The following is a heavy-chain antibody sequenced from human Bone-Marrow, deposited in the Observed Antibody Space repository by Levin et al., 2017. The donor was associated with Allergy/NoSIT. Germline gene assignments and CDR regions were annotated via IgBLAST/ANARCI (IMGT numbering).Heavy chain of an antibody. J-gene: IGHJ4*02. Sequence: GGSLRLSCRGSGFTFGDCALTRVRQASGKGLEWLGFIRDSGFGGTTEYAASVKGRFTISRDDSKSIAYLQMNDLKIEDTAVYYCTTADSAVKFDYWGQGVQVTVSS. CDR1: GFTFGDCA. CDR2: IRDSGFGGTT. CDR3: TTADSAVKFDY. V-gene: IGHV3-49*04. D-gene: IGHD3-16*02.